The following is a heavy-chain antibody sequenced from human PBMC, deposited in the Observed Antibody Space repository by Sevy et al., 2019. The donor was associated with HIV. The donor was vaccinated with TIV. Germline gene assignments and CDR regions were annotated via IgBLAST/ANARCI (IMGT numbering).Heavy chain of an antibody. J-gene: IGHJ6*02. CDR1: NLTFEDYA. Sequence: GGSLRLSCAASNLTFEDYAMHWVRRAPGKGLERVSGISWNGADMGFAASVKGRFTISRDNAKSSVYLQINSLTPEDTGVYYCAKGQQLITQSGSYFYYGMNVWGQGTTVTVSS. CDR3: AKGQQLITQSGSYFYYGMNV. V-gene: IGHV3-9*01. CDR2: ISWNGADM. D-gene: IGHD6-13*01.